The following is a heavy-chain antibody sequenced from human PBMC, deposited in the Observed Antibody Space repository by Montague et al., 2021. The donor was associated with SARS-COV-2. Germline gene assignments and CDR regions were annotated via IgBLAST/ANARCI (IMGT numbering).Heavy chain of an antibody. CDR3: AKDLHYDILTGYWDY. Sequence: SLRLSCAASGFTFSSYWMSWDRQAPGKGLEWVSAISGSGGSTYYADSVKGRFTISRDNSKNTLYLQMNSLRAEDTAVYYCAKDLHYDILTGYWDYWGQGTLVTVSS. V-gene: IGHV3-23*01. J-gene: IGHJ4*02. CDR2: ISGSGGST. D-gene: IGHD3-9*01. CDR1: GFTFSSYW.